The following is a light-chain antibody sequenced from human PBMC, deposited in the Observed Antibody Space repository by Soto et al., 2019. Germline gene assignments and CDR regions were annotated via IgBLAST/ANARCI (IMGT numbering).Light chain of an antibody. CDR3: QQYKSYCT. CDR2: KAS. J-gene: IGKJ3*01. CDR1: QSISSW. V-gene: IGKV1-5*03. Sequence: DIQMTQSPSTLSASVGDRVTITCRASQSISSWLAWYQQKPGKAPKLLIYKASNLESGIPSRFSGSGSGTEFTLTISRLQPDDFATYYCQQYKSYCTFGPGTKVDLK.